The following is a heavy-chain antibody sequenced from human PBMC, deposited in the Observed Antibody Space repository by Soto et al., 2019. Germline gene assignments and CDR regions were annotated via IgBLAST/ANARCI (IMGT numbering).Heavy chain of an antibody. CDR2: IYYSEST. CDR3: ARQVVAPHCSGGSCYSYYYGMDV. J-gene: IGHJ6*02. CDR1: GGSISSYY. V-gene: IGHV4-59*01. Sequence: QVQLQESGPGLVKPSETLSLTCTVSGGSISSYYWSWIRQPPGKGLEGIGYIYYSESTNYNPSLKSRVNISVYTFKKQYSVKPRSVTAADTAVYYWARQVVAPHCSGGSCYSYYYGMDVGGQGTTVTVSS. D-gene: IGHD2-15*01.